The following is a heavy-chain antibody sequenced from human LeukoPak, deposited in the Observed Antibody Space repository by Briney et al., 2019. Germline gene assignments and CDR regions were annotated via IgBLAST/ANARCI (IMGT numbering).Heavy chain of an antibody. J-gene: IGHJ4*02. CDR3: ARENDFWSGYPDY. CDR1: GGSISSGGYY. CDR2: IYHSGST. V-gene: IGHV4-30-2*01. Sequence: SETLSLTCTVSGGSISSGGYYWSWIRQPPGKGLEWIGYIYHSGSTYYNPSLKSRVTISVDRSKNQFSLKLRSVTAADTAVYYCARENDFWSGYPDYWGQGTLVTVSS. D-gene: IGHD3-3*01.